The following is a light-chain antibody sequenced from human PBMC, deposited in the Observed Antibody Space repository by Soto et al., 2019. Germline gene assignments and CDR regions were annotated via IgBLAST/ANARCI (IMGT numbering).Light chain of an antibody. V-gene: IGKV1-39*01. CDR2: AAS. CDR1: HDVSTF. J-gene: IGKJ2*01. CDR3: QQSFNSPT. Sequence: IQMTQSPSSLSASIGDRVTITCRASHDVSTFLNWYHQKPGKAPKLLIYAASSLQTGVPSTFSGSGSGTDVTLTISSLQREDIATYFSQQSFNSPTFSQGTKLEIK.